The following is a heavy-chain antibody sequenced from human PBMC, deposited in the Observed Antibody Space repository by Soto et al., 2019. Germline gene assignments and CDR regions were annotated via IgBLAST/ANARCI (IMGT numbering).Heavy chain of an antibody. CDR1: GGSVSSGGYY. CDR3: ARGGQAAFWSGPFDY. V-gene: IGHV4-61*08. J-gene: IGHJ4*02. Sequence: QVQLQESGPGLVKPSETLSLTCTVSGGSVSSGGYYWSWIRQPPGKGLEWIGYIYYRGSTNYNPSLKSRVTRSLDTSKKQFSLRLSSVTAADTAVYYCARGGQAAFWSGPFDYWGQGTLVTVSS. CDR2: IYYRGST. D-gene: IGHD3-3*01.